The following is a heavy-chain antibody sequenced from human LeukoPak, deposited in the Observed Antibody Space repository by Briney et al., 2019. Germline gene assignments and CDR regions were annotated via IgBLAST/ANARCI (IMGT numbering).Heavy chain of an antibody. V-gene: IGHV1-8*01. CDR1: GYTFTSYG. CDR2: MNPNSGNT. J-gene: IGHJ4*02. CDR3: ARGSTDYGDFDY. Sequence: ASVKVSCKASGYTFTSYGISWVRQATGQGLEWMGWMNPNSGNTGYAQKFQGRVTMTRNTSISTAYMELSSLRSEDTAVYYCARGSTDYGDFDYWGQGTLVTVSS. D-gene: IGHD4-17*01.